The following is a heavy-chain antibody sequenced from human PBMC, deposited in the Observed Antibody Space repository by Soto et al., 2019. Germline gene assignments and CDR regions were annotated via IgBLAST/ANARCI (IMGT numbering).Heavy chain of an antibody. D-gene: IGHD3-3*01. CDR3: ARESSYYDFWSGYYLSVDP. Sequence: ASVKVSCKASGYTFTSYGISWVRQAPGQGLEWMGWISAYNGNTNYAQKLQGRVAMTTDTSTSTAYMELRSLRSDDTAVYYCARESSYYDFWSGYYLSVDPWGQGTLVTVSS. V-gene: IGHV1-18*01. CDR2: ISAYNGNT. CDR1: GYTFTSYG. J-gene: IGHJ5*02.